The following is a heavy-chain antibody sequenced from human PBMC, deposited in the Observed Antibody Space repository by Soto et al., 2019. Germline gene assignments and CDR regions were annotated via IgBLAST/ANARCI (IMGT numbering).Heavy chain of an antibody. Sequence: QGQLVESGGGVVQPGKSLTLSCAASGFTFNEHGMHWVRQAPGKGLEWVAVISYDGSERHYADSVRGRFSISRDRSRYTVFRRMDNLISEDTAVYFCATDKSAGGGGDCPLDLWGQGTLVTVSS. CDR1: GFTFNEHG. J-gene: IGHJ5*02. CDR3: ATDKSAGGGGDCPLDL. D-gene: IGHD2-21*02. CDR2: ISYDGSER. V-gene: IGHV3-30*03.